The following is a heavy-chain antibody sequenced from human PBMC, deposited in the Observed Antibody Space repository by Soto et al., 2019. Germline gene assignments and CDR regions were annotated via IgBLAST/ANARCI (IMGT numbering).Heavy chain of an antibody. CDR3: ARSPGYYFDY. CDR1: GGSIGSGGYY. CDR2: ISYSGIT. V-gene: IGHV4-31*03. J-gene: IGHJ4*02. Sequence: ALTCTVSGGSIGSGGYYWSWIRQHPGQGLEWIGYISYSGITYYNPSLKSRVTISVDTSKNQFSLKLSSVTAADTAVYYCARSPGYYFDYWGQGTLVTVSS.